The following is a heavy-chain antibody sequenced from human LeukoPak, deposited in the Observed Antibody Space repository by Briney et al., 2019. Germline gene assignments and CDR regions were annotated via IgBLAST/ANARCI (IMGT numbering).Heavy chain of an antibody. CDR3: ARDATSRGRDFDY. J-gene: IGHJ4*02. CDR2: INPNSGGT. Sequence: ASVNVSCKASGYTFTGYYMHWVRQAPGQGLEWMGWINPNSGGTNYAQKFQGRVTMTRDTSISTAYMELSRLRSDDTAVYYCARDATSRGRDFDYWGQGTLVTVSS. V-gene: IGHV1-2*02. D-gene: IGHD1-26*01. CDR1: GYTFTGYY.